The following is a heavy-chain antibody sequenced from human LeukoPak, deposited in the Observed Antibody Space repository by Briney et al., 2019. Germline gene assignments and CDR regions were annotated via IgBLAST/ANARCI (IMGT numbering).Heavy chain of an antibody. Sequence: SETLSLTCTVSGYSISSGYYWGWIRQPPGKGLEWIGSIYHSGSTYYNPSLKSRVTISVDTSKNQFSLKLSSVTAADTAVYYCARGRYGGNFEDYWGQGTLVTVSS. D-gene: IGHD4-23*01. CDR3: ARGRYGGNFEDY. V-gene: IGHV4-38-2*02. J-gene: IGHJ4*02. CDR1: GYSISSGYY. CDR2: IYHSGST.